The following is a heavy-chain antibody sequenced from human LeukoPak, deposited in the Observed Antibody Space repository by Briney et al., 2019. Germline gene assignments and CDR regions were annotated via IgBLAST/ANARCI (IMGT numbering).Heavy chain of an antibody. CDR1: GGTFSSYA. CDR2: IIPIFGTA. D-gene: IGHD3-3*01. J-gene: IGHJ4*02. V-gene: IGHV1-69*05. Sequence: VASVKVSCKASGGTFSSYAISWVRQAPGQGLEWMGGIIPIFGTANYAQKFQGRVTITTDESTSTAYMELSSLRSEDTAVYYCAKDDDFWSGYSHYWGQGTLVTVSS. CDR3: AKDDDFWSGYSHY.